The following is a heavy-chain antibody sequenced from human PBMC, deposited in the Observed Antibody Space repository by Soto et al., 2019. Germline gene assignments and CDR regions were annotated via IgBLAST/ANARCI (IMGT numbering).Heavy chain of an antibody. CDR2: INSDGSST. Sequence: PGGSLRLSCAASGFTFSSYWMHWVRQAPGKGLVWVSRINSDGSSTSYADSVKGRFTISRDNAKNTLYLQMNSLRAEDTAVYYCAREAHDILTGYPLYGMDVWGQGTTVTVSS. J-gene: IGHJ6*02. D-gene: IGHD3-9*01. CDR1: GFTFSSYW. V-gene: IGHV3-74*01. CDR3: AREAHDILTGYPLYGMDV.